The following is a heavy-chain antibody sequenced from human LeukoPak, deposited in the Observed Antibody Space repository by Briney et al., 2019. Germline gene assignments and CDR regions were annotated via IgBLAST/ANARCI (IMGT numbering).Heavy chain of an antibody. Sequence: PSETLSLTCAVYGGSFSGYYWSWIRQPPGKGLEWIGEINHSGSTNYNPSLKSRVTISVDTSKNQFSLNLSSVTAAATAVEYCVRCGLCRSWFDPWGEGTVVSVFS. D-gene: IGHD1-26*01. CDR1: GGSFSGYY. V-gene: IGHV4-34*01. CDR3: VRCGLCRSWFDP. CDR2: INHSGST. J-gene: IGHJ5*02.